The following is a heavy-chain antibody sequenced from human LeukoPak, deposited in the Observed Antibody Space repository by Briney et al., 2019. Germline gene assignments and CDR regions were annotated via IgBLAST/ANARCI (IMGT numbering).Heavy chain of an antibody. J-gene: IGHJ3*02. CDR3: AISKI. V-gene: IGHV1-18*01. CDR1: GYTFTIYG. CDR2: ITAYNGNT. Sequence: ASVRVSYKASGYTFTIYGISGVRQAPGQGGERRGWITAYNGNTNYTQKLQGRVTMTTDTSTSTAYMQLRSLRSDDTAVYSCAISKIWGQGTMVTVSS.